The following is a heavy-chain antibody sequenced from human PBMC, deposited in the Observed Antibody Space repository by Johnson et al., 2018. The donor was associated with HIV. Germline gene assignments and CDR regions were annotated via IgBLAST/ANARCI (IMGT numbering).Heavy chain of an antibody. CDR1: GLTFSSYG. Sequence: QMMLVESGGGVVQPGGSLRLSCAASGLTFSSYGMHWVRQAPGKGLEWVAFIRYDGSNKNYADSVKGRFTISRDNPKNTVFLQMNSLRVEDTAIYYCARVSGSGADYYEIMNDAFDIWGQGTRVTVSS. CDR2: IRYDGSNK. CDR3: ARVSGSGADYYEIMNDAFDI. D-gene: IGHD3-22*01. V-gene: IGHV3-30*02. J-gene: IGHJ3*02.